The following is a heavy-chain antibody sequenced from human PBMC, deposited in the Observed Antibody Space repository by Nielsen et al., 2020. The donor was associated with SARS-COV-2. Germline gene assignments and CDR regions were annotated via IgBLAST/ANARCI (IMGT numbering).Heavy chain of an antibody. D-gene: IGHD2-15*01. CDR1: GFTFSSYA. Sequence: GESLKISCAASGFTFSSYAMSWVRQAPGKGLEWVSYISSSGSTIYYADSVKGRFTISRDNAKNSLYLQMNSLRAEDTAVYYCARDLPEYCSGGSCYRQSPDYWGQGTLVTVSS. J-gene: IGHJ4*02. V-gene: IGHV3-48*04. CDR2: ISSSGSTI. CDR3: ARDLPEYCSGGSCYRQSPDY.